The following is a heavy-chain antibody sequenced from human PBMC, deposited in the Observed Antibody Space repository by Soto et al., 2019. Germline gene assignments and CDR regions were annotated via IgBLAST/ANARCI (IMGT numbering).Heavy chain of an antibody. V-gene: IGHV1-46*01. Sequence: ASVKVSCKASGYTFSTYYMHWVRQAPGQGLEWMGIINPSGGSTSYAQKFQGRVTMTRDTSTSTVYMELSSLRSEDTAVYYCAGLEMATIAYWGQGTLVTVSS. CDR2: INPSGGST. J-gene: IGHJ4*02. D-gene: IGHD5-12*01. CDR1: GYTFSTYY. CDR3: AGLEMATIAY.